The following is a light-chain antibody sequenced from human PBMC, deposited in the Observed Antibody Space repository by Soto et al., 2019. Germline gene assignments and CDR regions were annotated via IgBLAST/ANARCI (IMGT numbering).Light chain of an antibody. Sequence: QSALTQPPSASGTPGQRVTISCSGSSSNIGSNYVYWYQQLPGTAPKLLIYSHNQRPSGVPDRFSGSKSGTSASLAISGLRSDDEADYYCAAWDDSMRGYVFGTRTKGTVL. V-gene: IGLV1-47*02. CDR1: SSNIGSNY. CDR3: AAWDDSMRGYV. CDR2: SHN. J-gene: IGLJ1*01.